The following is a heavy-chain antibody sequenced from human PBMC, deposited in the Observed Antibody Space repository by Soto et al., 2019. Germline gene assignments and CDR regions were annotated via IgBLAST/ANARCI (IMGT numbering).Heavy chain of an antibody. CDR2: IYPGDSDT. Sequence: GESLKISCKGSGYSFTSYWIGWVRQMPGKGLEWMGIIYPGDSDTRYSPSFQGQVTISADKSISTAYLQWSSLKASDTAMYYCARGLGPRDYYDSSGYYYLGAFDIWGQGTMVTVSS. V-gene: IGHV5-51*01. CDR1: GYSFTSYW. J-gene: IGHJ3*02. D-gene: IGHD3-22*01. CDR3: ARGLGPRDYYDSSGYYYLGAFDI.